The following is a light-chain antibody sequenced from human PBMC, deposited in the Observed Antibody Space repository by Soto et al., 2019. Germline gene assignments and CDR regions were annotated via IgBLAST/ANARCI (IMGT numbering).Light chain of an antibody. J-gene: IGLJ1*01. CDR2: DVT. V-gene: IGLV2-11*01. Sequence: QSVLTQPRSVSGSPGQSVTISCTGTSSDVGGYNYVSWYQQYPGKAPKVMIYDVTKRPSGVPDRFSGSKSGNTASLTISGLQAEDEADYYCCSYAGSYVFGTGTKV. CDR1: SSDVGGYNY. CDR3: CSYAGSYV.